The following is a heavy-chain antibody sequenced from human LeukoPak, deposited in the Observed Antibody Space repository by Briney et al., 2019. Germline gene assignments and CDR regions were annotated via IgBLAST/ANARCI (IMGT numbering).Heavy chain of an antibody. D-gene: IGHD3-9*01. CDR1: GGTFSSYA. CDR3: ATSETYYDILTGLNYYYYMDV. Sequence: SVKVSCKASGGTFSSYAISWVRQAPGQGLEWMGGIIPIFGTANYAQKFQGRVTITTDESTSTAYMELSSLRSEDTAVYYCATSETYYDILTGLNYYYYMDVWGKGTTVTVSS. J-gene: IGHJ6*03. CDR2: IIPIFGTA. V-gene: IGHV1-69*05.